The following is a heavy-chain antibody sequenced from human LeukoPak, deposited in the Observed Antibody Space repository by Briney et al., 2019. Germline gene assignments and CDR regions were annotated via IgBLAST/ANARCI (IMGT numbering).Heavy chain of an antibody. CDR1: GYTFTGYY. V-gene: IGHV1-2*02. CDR3: ARGGPYDSSGYYYVYWFDP. Sequence: ASVKASCKASGYTFTGYYMHWVRQAPGQGLEWMGWINPNSGGTNYAQKFQGRVTMTRDTSISTAYMELSRLRSDDTAVYYCARGGPYDSSGYYYVYWFDPWGQGTLVTVSS. CDR2: INPNSGGT. J-gene: IGHJ5*02. D-gene: IGHD3-22*01.